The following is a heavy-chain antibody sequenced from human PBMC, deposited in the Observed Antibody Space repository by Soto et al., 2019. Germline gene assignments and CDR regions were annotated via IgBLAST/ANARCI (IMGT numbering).Heavy chain of an antibody. CDR1: GYTFTSYA. CDR3: ARGINRNWFDP. Sequence: RASVKVSCKASGYTFTSYAMHWVRQAPGQRLEWMGWINAGNGNTKYSQKFQGRVTITRDTSASTAYMELSSLRSEDTAVYYCARGINRNWFDPWGQGTLVTVSS. J-gene: IGHJ5*02. V-gene: IGHV1-3*01. CDR2: INAGNGNT.